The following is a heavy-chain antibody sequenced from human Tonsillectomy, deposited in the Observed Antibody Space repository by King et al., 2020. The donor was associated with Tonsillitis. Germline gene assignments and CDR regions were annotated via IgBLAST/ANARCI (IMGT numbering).Heavy chain of an antibody. Sequence: VQLVQSGPEVKKPGSSVKVSCKASGGTFSSFAISWVRQAPGQGLEWVGGVIPVFGSSNYAQDFQGRVTITADESTGTGYLEMSSLRSEDTAVYYCATSSYFDSGGYRFDSWGQGTLVAVSS. CDR3: ATSSYFDSGGYRFDS. CDR1: GGTFSSFA. V-gene: IGHV1-69*01. D-gene: IGHD3-22*01. J-gene: IGHJ4*02. CDR2: VIPVFGSS.